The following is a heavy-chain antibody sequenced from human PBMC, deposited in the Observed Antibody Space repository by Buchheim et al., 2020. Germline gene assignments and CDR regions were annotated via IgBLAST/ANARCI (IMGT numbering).Heavy chain of an antibody. V-gene: IGHV3-21*04. CDR2: ISSSSSYI. Sequence: EVQLVESGGGLVKPGGSLRLSCAASGFTFSSYSMNWVRQAPGKGLEWVSSISSSSSYIYYADSVKGRFTISRDNSKNTLYLQMNSLRAEDTAVYYCATTHNYYDSSGYYGYWGQGTL. J-gene: IGHJ4*02. D-gene: IGHD3-22*01. CDR3: ATTHNYYDSSGYYGY. CDR1: GFTFSSYS.